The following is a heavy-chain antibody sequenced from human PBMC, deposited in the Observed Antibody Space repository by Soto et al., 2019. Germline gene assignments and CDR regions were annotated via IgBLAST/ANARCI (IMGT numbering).Heavy chain of an antibody. J-gene: IGHJ1*01. D-gene: IGHD2-15*01. CDR1: GYSFTSYW. Sequence: GESLKISCKGSGYSFTSYWMGWVRQMPGKGLEGMGIIYPGDSDTRYSPSFQGQVPISADKSISTAYLQWSSQKASDTAMYYCARPAYCSGGSFYPFFQHWGQGTLVTVSS. CDR2: IYPGDSDT. V-gene: IGHV5-51*01. CDR3: ARPAYCSGGSFYPFFQH.